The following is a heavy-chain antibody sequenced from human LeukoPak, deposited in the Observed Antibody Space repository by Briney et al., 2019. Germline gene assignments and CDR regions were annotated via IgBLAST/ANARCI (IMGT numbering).Heavy chain of an antibody. V-gene: IGHV1-2*02. CDR2: INPNSGGT. CDR3: ARGYIVVVPAAIWRGDY. CDR1: GYTFTGYY. Sequence: ASVKVSCKASGYTFTGYYMHWVRQAPGQGLEWMGWINPNSGGTNYAQKFQGRVTMTRDTSISTAYMELSRLRSDDTAVYYCARGYIVVVPAAIWRGDYWGQGTLVTVSS. D-gene: IGHD2-2*02. J-gene: IGHJ4*02.